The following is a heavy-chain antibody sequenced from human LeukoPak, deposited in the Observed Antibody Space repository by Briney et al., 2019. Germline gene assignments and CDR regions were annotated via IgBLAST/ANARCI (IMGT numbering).Heavy chain of an antibody. J-gene: IGHJ4*02. CDR2: VSSSGDRT. Sequence: GGSLRLSCAASGFTFSSYAMSWVRQAPGKGLEWVSSVSSSGDRTFYADSVKDRFTISRDNSKNTLYLQMSRLIAEDTAVYYCAKDRPNYHESNGHYYRRDGDYWGQGTLVTVSS. D-gene: IGHD3-22*01. CDR1: GFTFSSYA. CDR3: AKDRPNYHESNGHYYRRDGDY. V-gene: IGHV3-23*01.